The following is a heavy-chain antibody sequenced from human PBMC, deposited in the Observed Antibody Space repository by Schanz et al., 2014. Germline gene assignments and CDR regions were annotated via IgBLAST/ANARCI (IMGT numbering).Heavy chain of an antibody. CDR1: GFTFSDYY. V-gene: IGHV3-33*06. CDR2: MCNDGSNK. D-gene: IGHD1-26*01. CDR3: VKDLQRELLRDDHYYGMDV. J-gene: IGHJ6*02. Sequence: QGQLVESGGGLVKPGGSLRLSCAASGFTFSDYYMSWVRQAPGKGLEWVAVMCNDGSNKYYADSVKGRFTTSRDNSKNTMYLQMNSLRAEDTAVYYCVKDLQRELLRDDHYYGMDVWGQGTTVTVSS.